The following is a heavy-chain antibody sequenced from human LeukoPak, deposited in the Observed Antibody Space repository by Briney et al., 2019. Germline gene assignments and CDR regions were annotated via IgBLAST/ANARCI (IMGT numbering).Heavy chain of an antibody. Sequence: ASVKVSCKASGYTLTCYYMHWVRQAPGQGLEWMGWINPNSGGTNYAQKFQGRVTMTRDTSISTAYMELSRLRSDDTAVYYCARAGPELRYCSGGSCYSVWFDPWGQGTLVTVSS. D-gene: IGHD2-15*01. CDR2: INPNSGGT. J-gene: IGHJ5*02. CDR3: ARAGPELRYCSGGSCYSVWFDP. CDR1: GYTLTCYY. V-gene: IGHV1-2*02.